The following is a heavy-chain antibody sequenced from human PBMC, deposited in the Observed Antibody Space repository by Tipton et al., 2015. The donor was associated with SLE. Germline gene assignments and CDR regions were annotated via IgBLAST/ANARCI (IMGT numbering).Heavy chain of an antibody. CDR1: GDSITSGNYY. J-gene: IGHJ4*02. Sequence: TLSLTCTVSGDSITSGNYYWYWIRQPAGKGLEWIGHIYTSGTTNYNPSLKSRVTISVDTSKNQISLKLRSVTATDTAVYYCAGTPWLVRFEYWGQGTLVNVSP. CDR3: AGTPWLVRFEY. V-gene: IGHV4-61*09. CDR2: IYTSGTT. D-gene: IGHD6-19*01.